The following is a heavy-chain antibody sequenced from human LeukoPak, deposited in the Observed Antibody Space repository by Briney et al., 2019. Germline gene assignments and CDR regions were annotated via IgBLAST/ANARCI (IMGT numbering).Heavy chain of an antibody. J-gene: IGHJ4*02. CDR1: GYTFTGYY. CDR3: ARGGSGSYYYYFDY. CDR2: INPNSGGT. Sequence: ASVKVSFKASGYTFTGYYMHWVRQAPGQGLEWMGWINPNSGGTNYAQKFQGRVTMTRDTSISTAYMELSRLRSDDTAVYYCARGGSGSYYYYFDYWGQGTLVTVSS. V-gene: IGHV1-2*02. D-gene: IGHD1-26*01.